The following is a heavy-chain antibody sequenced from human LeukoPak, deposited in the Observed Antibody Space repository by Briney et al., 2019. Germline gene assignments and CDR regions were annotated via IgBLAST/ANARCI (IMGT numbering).Heavy chain of an antibody. CDR1: GVSISSGGYY. CDR3: ARGRGIQLTPPTTRRWEFDY. CDR2: IYYSGST. D-gene: IGHD5-18*01. J-gene: IGHJ4*02. V-gene: IGHV4-31*03. Sequence: SSETLSLTCTVSGVSISSGGYYWSWIRQHPGKGLEWIGYIYYSGSTYYNPSLKSRVTISVDTSKNQFSLKLSSVTAADTAVYYCARGRGIQLTPPTTRRWEFDYWGQGTLVTVSS.